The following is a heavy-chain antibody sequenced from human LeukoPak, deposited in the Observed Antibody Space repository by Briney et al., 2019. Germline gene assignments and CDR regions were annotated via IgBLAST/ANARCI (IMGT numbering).Heavy chain of an antibody. CDR1: GFTVSSNY. J-gene: IGHJ4*02. V-gene: IGHV3-53*04. Sequence: PGGSLRLSCAASGFTVSSNYMSWVRQAPGKGLEWVSVIYSGGSTYYADSVKGRFTISRHNSKNTLYLQMNSPRAEDTAVYYCASLGYCSGGSCPAVDYWGQGTLVTVSS. CDR3: ASLGYCSGGSCPAVDY. D-gene: IGHD2-15*01. CDR2: IYSGGST.